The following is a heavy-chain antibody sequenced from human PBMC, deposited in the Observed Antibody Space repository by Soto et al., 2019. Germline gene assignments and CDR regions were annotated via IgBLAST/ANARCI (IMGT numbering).Heavy chain of an antibody. D-gene: IGHD5-12*01. Sequence: PSETLSLTCTVSGGSISSGGYYWSWIRQHPGKGLEWIGYIYYSGSTYYNPSLKSRVTISVDTSKNQFSLKLSSVTAADTAVYYCARDGIDISGYERILDYWGQGTLVTVSS. J-gene: IGHJ4*02. CDR1: GGSISSGGYY. V-gene: IGHV4-31*03. CDR2: IYYSGST. CDR3: ARDGIDISGYERILDY.